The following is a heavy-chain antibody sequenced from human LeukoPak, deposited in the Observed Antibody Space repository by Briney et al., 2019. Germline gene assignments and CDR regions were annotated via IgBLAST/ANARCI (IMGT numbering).Heavy chain of an antibody. J-gene: IGHJ3*02. Sequence: SGGSLRLSCAASGFSFRSYSMNWVRQAPGKGLEWVSFISSSSTYIYYADSMKGRFTISRDNAKNSLFLQMNSLRGEDTAVYYCAKDLGGYSYVAFDIWGQGTMVTVSS. D-gene: IGHD5-18*01. CDR3: AKDLGGYSYVAFDI. V-gene: IGHV3-21*04. CDR1: GFSFRSYS. CDR2: ISSSSTYI.